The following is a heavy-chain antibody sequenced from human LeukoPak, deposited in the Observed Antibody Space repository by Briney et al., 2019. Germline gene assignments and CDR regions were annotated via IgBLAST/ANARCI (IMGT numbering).Heavy chain of an antibody. CDR2: IYHSGSA. J-gene: IGHJ4*02. CDR3: ARRKPSWGRTDY. CDR1: GGSISSSNW. D-gene: IGHD1-14*01. V-gene: IGHV4-4*02. Sequence: SGTLSLTCAVSGGSISSSNWWTWVRQPPGKGLEWIGEIYHSGSANYNPSLKSRLTISIDKSKNQFSLKLSSVTAADTAVYYCARRKPSWGRTDYWGQGTLVTVSS.